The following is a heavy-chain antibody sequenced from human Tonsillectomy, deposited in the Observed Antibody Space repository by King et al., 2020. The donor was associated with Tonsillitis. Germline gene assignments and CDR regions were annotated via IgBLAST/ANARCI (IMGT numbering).Heavy chain of an antibody. D-gene: IGHD5-18*01. CDR1: GFTFSSSA. Sequence: VQLVESGGGLVQPGGSLRLSCAASGFTFSSSAMAWVRQAPGKGPEWVSGISGSGGSTYYADSVKGRFTISRDNSKNTLYLQMNILGAEDTAIYYCAKVVSTAMVYYFDYWGQGALVTVSS. CDR2: ISGSGGST. V-gene: IGHV3-23*04. J-gene: IGHJ4*02. CDR3: AKVVSTAMVYYFDY.